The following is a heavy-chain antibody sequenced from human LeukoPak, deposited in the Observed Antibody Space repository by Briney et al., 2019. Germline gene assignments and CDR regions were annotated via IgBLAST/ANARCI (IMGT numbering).Heavy chain of an antibody. D-gene: IGHD4/OR15-4a*01. CDR2: IYSSGST. Sequence: SETLSLTCTVSGGSISSYYWSWIRQPAGKGLEWIGRIYSSGSTNYNPSLKSRVTLSVDTSRNQFSLKLSSVTAADTALYYCARDDSYGGTRYWGQGTLVTVSS. J-gene: IGHJ4*02. CDR1: GGSISSYY. CDR3: ARDDSYGGTRY. V-gene: IGHV4-4*07.